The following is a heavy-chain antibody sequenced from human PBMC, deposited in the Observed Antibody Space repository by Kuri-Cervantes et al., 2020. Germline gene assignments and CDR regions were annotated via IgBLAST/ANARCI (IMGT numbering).Heavy chain of an antibody. J-gene: IGHJ4*02. CDR1: GGSISSYY. D-gene: IGHD2-15*01. Sequence: SETLSLTCTVSGGSISSYYWSWIRQPPGKGLEWIGYIYYSGSTNYNPSLKSRVTISVDTSKNQFSLKLSSVTAADTAVYYCARRAPGIVVVVAATRSYYFDYWGQGTLVTVSS. V-gene: IGHV4-59*08. CDR2: IYYSGST. CDR3: ARRAPGIVVVVAATRSYYFDY.